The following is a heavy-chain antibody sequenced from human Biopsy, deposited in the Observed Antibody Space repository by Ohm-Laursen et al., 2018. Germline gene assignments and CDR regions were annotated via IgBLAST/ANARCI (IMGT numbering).Heavy chain of an antibody. J-gene: IGHJ4*02. CDR2: ISYTGST. D-gene: IGHD4-23*01. CDR3: ARHGVYGGLRMDY. Sequence: TLSLTCTVSGGFISSSSYYWGWIRQPPGKGLEWIGSISYTGSTHDNPSLTSRVTISVDTSKNQFSLKLYSLTAADTAVYYCARHGVYGGLRMDYWGQGTLVTVSS. V-gene: IGHV4-39*01. CDR1: GGFISSSSYY.